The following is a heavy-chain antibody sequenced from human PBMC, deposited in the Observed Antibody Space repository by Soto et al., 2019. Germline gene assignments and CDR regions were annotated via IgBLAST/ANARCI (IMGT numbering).Heavy chain of an antibody. D-gene: IGHD2-15*01. CDR1: GFTFSSYG. CDR2: IWYDGSNK. J-gene: IGHJ4*02. Sequence: QVQLVESGGGVVQPGRSLRLSCAASGFTFSSYGMHWVRQAPGKGLEWVAVIWYDGSNKYYADSVKGRFTISRDNSKNTLYLQMNSLSAEDTAVYYCARDGCSYCSGGSGHFPRYWGQRTLVTVAS. V-gene: IGHV3-33*01. CDR3: ARDGCSYCSGGSGHFPRY.